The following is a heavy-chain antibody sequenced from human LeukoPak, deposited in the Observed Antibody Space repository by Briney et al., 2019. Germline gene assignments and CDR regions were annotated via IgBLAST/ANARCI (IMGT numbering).Heavy chain of an antibody. J-gene: IGHJ4*02. CDR2: ISYDGSNK. D-gene: IGHD5-12*01. V-gene: IGHV3-30*18. Sequence: GGSLRLSCAASGFTFSSYGMHWVRQAPGKGLEWVAVISYDGSNKYYADSVKGRFTISRDNSKNTLYLQMNSLRAEDAAVYYCAKVPRPGKGGYVETGDYFDYWGQGTLVTVSS. CDR1: GFTFSSYG. CDR3: AKVPRPGKGGYVETGDYFDY.